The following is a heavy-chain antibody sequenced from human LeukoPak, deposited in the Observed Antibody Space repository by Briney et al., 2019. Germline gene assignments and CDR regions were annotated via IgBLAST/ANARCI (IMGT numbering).Heavy chain of an antibody. CDR1: GLTFSSAA. J-gene: IGHJ6*02. CDR2: ISGSGGST. CDR3: VKSSRVVVIANHYYYYGMDV. V-gene: IGHV3-23*01. D-gene: IGHD3-22*01. Sequence: GGSLRLSCGASGLTFSSAAMRWVRQAPGKGLEWVSDISGSGGSTYYADSVKGRFTISRDNSKNTLYLQMNSLRAEDTALYYCVKSSRVVVIANHYYYYGMDVWGQGTTVTVSS.